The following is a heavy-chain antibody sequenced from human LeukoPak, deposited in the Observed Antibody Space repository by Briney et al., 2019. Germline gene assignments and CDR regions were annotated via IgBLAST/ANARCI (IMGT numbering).Heavy chain of an antibody. D-gene: IGHD3-22*01. CDR3: ATGAGSGYDYWFDP. J-gene: IGHJ5*02. V-gene: IGHV4-59*01. CDR1: GGSISSYY. CDR2: IYYSGST. Sequence: SETLSLTCTVSGGSISSYYWSWIRQPPGKGLEWIGYIYYSGSTNYNPSLKSRVTISVDTSKNQFSLKLSSVTAADTAVYYCATGAGSGYDYWFDPWGQGTLVTVSS.